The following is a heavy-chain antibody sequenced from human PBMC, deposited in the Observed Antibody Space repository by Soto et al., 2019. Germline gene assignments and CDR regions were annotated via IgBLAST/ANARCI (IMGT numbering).Heavy chain of an antibody. Sequence: QVQLQESGPGLVKPSETLSLTCTVSGGSITSYHWNWIRQPPGKGLEWIGHIYYNGRTSYNPSLKSRVTTSVDASKTPFSLNLSSVTAADTAVYYCARASSSYGMGVWGQGTTVTVSS. V-gene: IGHV4-59*01. CDR2: IYYNGRT. D-gene: IGHD6-13*01. J-gene: IGHJ6*02. CDR1: GGSITSYH. CDR3: ARASSSYGMGV.